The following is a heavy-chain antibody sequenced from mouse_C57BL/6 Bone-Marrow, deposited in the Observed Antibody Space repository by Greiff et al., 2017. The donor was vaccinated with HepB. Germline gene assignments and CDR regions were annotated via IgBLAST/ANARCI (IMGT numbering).Heavy chain of an antibody. J-gene: IGHJ2*01. D-gene: IGHD2-2*01. Sequence: EVHLVESGGGLVKPGGSLKLSCAASGFTFSDYGMHWVRQAPEKGLEWVAYISSGSSTIYYADTVKGRFTTSRDNAKNTLFLQMTSLRSEDTAMYYCARGYYGYPFDDWGQGTTLTVSS. CDR3: ARGYYGYPFDD. CDR1: GFTFSDYG. V-gene: IGHV5-17*01. CDR2: ISSGSSTI.